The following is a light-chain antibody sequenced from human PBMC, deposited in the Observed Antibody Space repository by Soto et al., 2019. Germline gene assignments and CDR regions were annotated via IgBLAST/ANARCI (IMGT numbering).Light chain of an antibody. CDR3: QQYHTLYT. V-gene: IGKV1-5*01. CDR1: QSVSTW. J-gene: IGKJ2*01. CDR2: DAS. Sequence: DIQMTQSPSTLSPSVGDRVTITCRASQSVSTWLAWYQQKPGKAPQLLIYDASSLESGVPSRFSGSGSGTEFTLTISSLQPDDFATYYCQQYHTLYTFGQWTKLEIK.